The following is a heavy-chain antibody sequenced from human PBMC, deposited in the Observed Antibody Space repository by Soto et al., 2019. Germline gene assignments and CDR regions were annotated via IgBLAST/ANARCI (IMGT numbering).Heavy chain of an antibody. CDR2: IYWDDDK. Sequence: QITLKESGPTLVKPTQTLTLTCTFSGFSFSTSSVGVGWIRQPPGKALEWLALIYWDDDKRYNPSLRNRLTITKDTSRNQVVGTMTDMDPVDTGTYYCVKVYWVATGIRYYFDYWGQGTLVTVSS. CDR1: GFSFSTSSVG. D-gene: IGHD2-21*02. J-gene: IGHJ4*02. CDR3: VKVYWVATGIRYYFDY. V-gene: IGHV2-5*04.